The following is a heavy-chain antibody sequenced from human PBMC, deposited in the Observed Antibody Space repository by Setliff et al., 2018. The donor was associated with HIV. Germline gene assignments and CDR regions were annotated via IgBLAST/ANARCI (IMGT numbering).Heavy chain of an antibody. Sequence: PSETLSLTCAVYGGSFSGYCWTWIRQPPGKGLEWIGEIQHTGRTNYNPSLSSRVTTSVDTSKNQFSLKLTSVTAADTAVYYCARVSCSSWYSIPRYYYYYMDVWGEGTTVTVSS. CDR3: ARVSCSSWYSIPRYYYYYMDV. CDR2: IQHTGRT. D-gene: IGHD6-13*01. V-gene: IGHV4-34*01. CDR1: GGSFSGYC. J-gene: IGHJ6*03.